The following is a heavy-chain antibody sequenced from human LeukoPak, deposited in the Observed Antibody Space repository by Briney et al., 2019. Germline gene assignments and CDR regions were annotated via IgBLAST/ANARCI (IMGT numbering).Heavy chain of an antibody. CDR2: IYYSGST. Sequence: GSLRLSCAASGFTFSDYYMSWIRLPPGKGLEWIGYIYYSGSTNFNPSLKSRVTVSVDTSKNRFSLKLSSVAAADTAVYYCARAIAVAGTFAFDYWGQGTLVTVSS. J-gene: IGHJ4*02. CDR1: GFTFSDYY. V-gene: IGHV4-59*01. D-gene: IGHD6-19*01. CDR3: ARAIAVAGTFAFDY.